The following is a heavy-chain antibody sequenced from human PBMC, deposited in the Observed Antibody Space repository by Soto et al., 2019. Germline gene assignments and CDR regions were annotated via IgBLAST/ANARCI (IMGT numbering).Heavy chain of an antibody. CDR1: GGSITSGGYY. V-gene: IGHV4-31*03. CDR2: IYDSGST. CDR3: ARKQAGYFYGIDY. D-gene: IGHD3-10*01. J-gene: IGHJ4*02. Sequence: SETLSLTCTVSGGSITSGGYYWSWIRQHPGKALEGLGYIYDSGSTIYNPSLQSRITLSVDTSKNEFSLKLSSVTVADTAVYFCARKQAGYFYGIDYWGQGTLVTVSS.